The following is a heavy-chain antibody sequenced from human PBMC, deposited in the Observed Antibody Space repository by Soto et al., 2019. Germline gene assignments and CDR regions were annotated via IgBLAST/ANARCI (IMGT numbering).Heavy chain of an antibody. D-gene: IGHD6-13*01. V-gene: IGHV3-74*01. J-gene: IGHJ6*02. Sequence: GGSLRLSCAASGFTFSGYWMHWVRQAPGKGLVWVSRINSDGSSTSYADSVKGRFTISRDNAKNTLYLQMNSLRAEDTAVYYCARVGAAAGTGLYYYYYGMDVWGQGTTVTVSS. CDR3: ARVGAAAGTGLYYYYYGMDV. CDR1: GFTFSGYW. CDR2: INSDGSST.